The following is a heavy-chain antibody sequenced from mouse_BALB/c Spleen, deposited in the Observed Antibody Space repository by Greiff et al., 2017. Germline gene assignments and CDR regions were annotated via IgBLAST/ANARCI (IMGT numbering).Heavy chain of an antibody. CDR1: GYSFTGYY. V-gene: IGHV1S34*01. CDR2: ISCYNGAT. Sequence: LVKTGASVKISCKASGYSFTGYYMHWVKQSHGKSLEWIGYISCYNGATSYNQKFKGKATFTVDTSSSTAYMQVNSLTSEDSAVYYCARRLRQTYDMDYWGQGTSVTVSS. CDR3: ARRLRQTYDMDY. J-gene: IGHJ4*01. D-gene: IGHD2-4*01.